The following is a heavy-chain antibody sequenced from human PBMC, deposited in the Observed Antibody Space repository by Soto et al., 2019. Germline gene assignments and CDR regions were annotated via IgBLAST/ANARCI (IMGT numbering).Heavy chain of an antibody. Sequence: SETLSLTCAVYGVSFIGYYWSWILQPPWKGLEWIGEINHSGSTNYNPSLKSRVTISVDTSKNQFSLKLSSVTAADTAVYYCARKVAAAGSRYNWFDPWGKGNLVTVYS. CDR1: GVSFIGYY. V-gene: IGHV4-34*01. D-gene: IGHD6-13*01. CDR3: ARKVAAAGSRYNWFDP. J-gene: IGHJ5*02. CDR2: INHSGST.